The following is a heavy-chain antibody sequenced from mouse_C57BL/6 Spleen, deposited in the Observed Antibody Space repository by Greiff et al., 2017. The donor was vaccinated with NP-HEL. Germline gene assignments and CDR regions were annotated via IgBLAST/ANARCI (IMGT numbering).Heavy chain of an antibody. CDR3: ERHDGNFPMDD. J-gene: IGHJ4*01. Sequence: EVQLVESGGDFVKPGGSLKLSCAASGFTFSSYGMSWVRQTPDKRLEWVATISSGGSYTYYPDSVKGRFTISRDNAKNTLYLQMSSLKSEDTAMDYCERHDGNFPMDDWGQGASVTVAS. CDR1: GFTFSSYG. D-gene: IGHD2-1*01. V-gene: IGHV5-6*01. CDR2: ISSGGSYT.